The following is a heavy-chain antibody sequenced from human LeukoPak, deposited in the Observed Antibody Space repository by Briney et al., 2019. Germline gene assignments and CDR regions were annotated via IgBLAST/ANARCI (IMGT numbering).Heavy chain of an antibody. V-gene: IGHV4-34*01. Sequence: SETLSLTCAVYGGSFSGYYWSWIRQPPGKGLEWIGEINQSGSTNYNPSLKSRVTISVDTSKNQFSLKLSSVTAADTAVYYCARVSRYYGSTNWLDPWGQGTLVTVSS. CDR2: INQSGST. D-gene: IGHD3-10*01. J-gene: IGHJ5*02. CDR3: ARVSRYYGSTNWLDP. CDR1: GGSFSGYY.